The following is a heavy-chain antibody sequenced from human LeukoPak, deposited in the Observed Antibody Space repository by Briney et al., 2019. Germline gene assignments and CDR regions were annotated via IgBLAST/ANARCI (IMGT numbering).Heavy chain of an antibody. Sequence: AGGSLRLSCAAFGFTFSSYAMSWVRQAPGKGLEWVSAISGSGGSTYYADSVKGRFTISRDNSKNTLYLQMNSLRAEDTAVYYCAKDSRGYGGSDLDYWGQGTLVTVSS. D-gene: IGHD5-12*01. CDR1: GFTFSSYA. CDR2: ISGSGGST. CDR3: AKDSRGYGGSDLDY. V-gene: IGHV3-23*01. J-gene: IGHJ4*02.